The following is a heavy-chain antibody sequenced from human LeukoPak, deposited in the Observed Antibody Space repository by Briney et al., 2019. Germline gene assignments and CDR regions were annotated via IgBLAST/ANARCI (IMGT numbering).Heavy chain of an antibody. V-gene: IGHV3-9*01. CDR1: GFTFDDYA. CDR3: ARDRVTGTTLDAFDI. J-gene: IGHJ3*02. D-gene: IGHD1-7*01. CDR2: ISWNSGNI. Sequence: GRSLRLSCAASGFTFDDYAMHWVRQAPGKGLEWVSGISWNSGNIGYADSVKGRFTISRDNAKNSLYLQMNSLRAEDTAVYYCARDRVTGTTLDAFDIWGQGTMVTVSS.